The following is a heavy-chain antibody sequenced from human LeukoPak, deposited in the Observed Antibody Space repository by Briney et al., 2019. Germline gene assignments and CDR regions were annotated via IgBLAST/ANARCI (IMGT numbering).Heavy chain of an antibody. D-gene: IGHD3-22*01. CDR3: ARGSDSSIFDY. J-gene: IGHJ4*02. V-gene: IGHV4-30-4*07. Sequence: SETLSLTCTVSGGSISSGGYSWSWIRQPPGKGLEWIGYIYYSGSTYYNPSLKSRVTISVDTSKNQFSLKLSSVTAADTAVYYCARGSDSSIFDYWGQGTLVTVSS. CDR2: IYYSGST. CDR1: GGSISSGGYS.